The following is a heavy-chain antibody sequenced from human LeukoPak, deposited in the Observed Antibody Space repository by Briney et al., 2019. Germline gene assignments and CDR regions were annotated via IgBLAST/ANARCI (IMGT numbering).Heavy chain of an antibody. V-gene: IGHV3-21*01. J-gene: IGHJ4*02. D-gene: IGHD6-19*01. Sequence: PGGSLRLSCAASGFTFRSYEMNWVRQAPGKGLEWVSSISSSSSYIYYADSVEGRFTISRDNAKNSLYLQMNSLRAEDTAVYYCARVRSVAGYWGQGTLVTVSS. CDR3: ARVRSVAGY. CDR2: ISSSSSYI. CDR1: GFTFRSYE.